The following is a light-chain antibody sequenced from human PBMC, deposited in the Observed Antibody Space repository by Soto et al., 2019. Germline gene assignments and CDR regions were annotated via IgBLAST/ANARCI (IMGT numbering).Light chain of an antibody. CDR3: QQYSSSPPVT. CDR2: GAS. CDR1: QSVTSSY. J-gene: IGKJ1*01. V-gene: IGKV3-20*01. Sequence: EIVLTQSPGTLSLSPGERATLSCRASQSVTSSYLAWYQQTPGQAPRLLIYGASNRATGIPDRFTGGGSGTDFTLTINTLEPEDFAVYYCQQYSSSPPVTFGQGTKVEIK.